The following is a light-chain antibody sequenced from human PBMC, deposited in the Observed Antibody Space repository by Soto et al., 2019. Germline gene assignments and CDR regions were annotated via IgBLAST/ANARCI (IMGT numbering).Light chain of an antibody. CDR3: SSYAGSNNFEV. J-gene: IGLJ1*01. Sequence: QSALTQPPSASGSPGQSVTISRTGTSSYFGGYNYVSWYQQHPGKAPKLMIYEVSKRPSGVPDRFSGSKSGNTASLTVSGLQAEDEADYYCSSYAGSNNFEVFGTGTKVTVL. V-gene: IGLV2-8*01. CDR1: SSYFGGYNY. CDR2: EVS.